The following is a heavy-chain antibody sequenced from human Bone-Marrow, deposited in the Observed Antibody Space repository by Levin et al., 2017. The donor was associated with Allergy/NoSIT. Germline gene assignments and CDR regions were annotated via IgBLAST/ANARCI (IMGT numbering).Heavy chain of an antibody. D-gene: IGHD6-13*01. Sequence: TPSETLSLTCTVSGDSRSTYYWSWIRQPAGKGLEWIGRIHTTGSINYIPSLKSRVTMSVDTSTKQVSLKLTSVTAADTAVYYCAIGSNSWVDFDSWGQGTLVTVSS. J-gene: IGHJ4*02. CDR3: AIGSNSWVDFDS. CDR2: IHTTGSI. CDR1: GDSRSTYY. V-gene: IGHV4-4*07.